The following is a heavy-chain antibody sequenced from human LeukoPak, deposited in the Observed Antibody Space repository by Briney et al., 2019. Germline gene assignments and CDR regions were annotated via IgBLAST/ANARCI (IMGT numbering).Heavy chain of an antibody. CDR2: FDPEDGET. CDR1: GYTLTELS. CDR3: ARLSGYYGPTNAFDI. J-gene: IGHJ3*02. D-gene: IGHD3-3*01. V-gene: IGHV1-24*01. Sequence: ASVKVSCKVSGYTLTELSMHWVRQAPGKGLEWMGGFDPEDGETIYAQKFQGRVTMTENTSTDTAYMELSSLRSEDTAVYYCARLSGYYGPTNAFDIWGQGTMVTVSS.